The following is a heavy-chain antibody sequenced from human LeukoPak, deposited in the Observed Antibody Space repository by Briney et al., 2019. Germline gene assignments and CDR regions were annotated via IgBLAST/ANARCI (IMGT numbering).Heavy chain of an antibody. D-gene: IGHD3-10*01. CDR3: ARGGPTGYMDV. CDR1: GGTFSSYA. CDR2: IIPILGIA. J-gene: IGHJ6*03. Sequence: ASVKVSCKASGGTFSSYAISWVRQAPGQGLEWMGRIIPILGIANYAQKFQGRVTITTDESTSTAYMELSSLRSEDTAVYYCARGGPTGYMDVWGQGTTVTVSS. V-gene: IGHV1-69*04.